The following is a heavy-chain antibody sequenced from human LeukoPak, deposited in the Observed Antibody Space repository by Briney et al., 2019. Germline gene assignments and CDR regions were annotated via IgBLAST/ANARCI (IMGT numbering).Heavy chain of an antibody. CDR2: IYPGDSDT. Sequence: GESLKISCKGSGYSFTSYWIGWVRQMPGKGLEWMGIIYPGDSDTRYSPSFQGQVTISTDKSISTAYLQWSSLKASDTAMYYCARLPRYSSSHPRFDPWGQGTLVTVSS. CDR3: ARLPRYSSSHPRFDP. D-gene: IGHD6-13*01. CDR1: GYSFTSYW. J-gene: IGHJ5*02. V-gene: IGHV5-51*01.